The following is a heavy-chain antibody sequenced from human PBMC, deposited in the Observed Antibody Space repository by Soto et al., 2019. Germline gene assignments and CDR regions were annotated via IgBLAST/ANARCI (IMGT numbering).Heavy chain of an antibody. CDR3: ARTTVTASYYYMAV. D-gene: IGHD4-17*01. J-gene: IGHJ6*03. Sequence: ASVKVSCKASGYTFTNYGFTWVRQAPGQGLEWLGWISTYNGNTKYAQKVQGRLTMTTDTSTSTANMELTSLRSDDTALYFRARTTVTASYYYMAVWRKGSTVTVSS. V-gene: IGHV1-18*01. CDR2: ISTYNGNT. CDR1: GYTFTNYG.